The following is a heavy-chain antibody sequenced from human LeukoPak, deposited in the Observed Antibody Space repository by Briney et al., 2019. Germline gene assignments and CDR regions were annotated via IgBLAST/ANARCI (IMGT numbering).Heavy chain of an antibody. CDR2: IDPRDSYT. J-gene: IGHJ4*02. V-gene: IGHV5-10-1*01. D-gene: IGHD4-17*01. CDR1: GYSFTSHW. Sequence: GESLKISCKGSGYSFTSHWINWVRQMPGKGLEWMGKIDPRDSYTSYSPSFQGHVTISADKSISTAYLQWSSLKASDTAMYYCATLNDYGDIYYFDYWGQGTLVTVSS. CDR3: ATLNDYGDIYYFDY.